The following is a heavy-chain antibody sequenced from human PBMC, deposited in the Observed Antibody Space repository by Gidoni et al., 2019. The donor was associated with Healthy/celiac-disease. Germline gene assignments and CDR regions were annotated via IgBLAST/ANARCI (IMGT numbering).Heavy chain of an antibody. D-gene: IGHD3-22*01. CDR2: ISYEGSNK. CDR1: GFTLRSYG. CDR3: AKDRPYYYDSSGYFHY. Sequence: QVQLVESGGGVVQPGRSLRLSCAAAGFTLRSYGRHWVRQAPGKGLEWVAVISYEGSNKYYADSVKIRFTISRYNSKNTLYLQINSLRAEDTAVYYCAKDRPYYYDSSGYFHYWGQGTLVTVSS. J-gene: IGHJ4*02. V-gene: IGHV3-30*18.